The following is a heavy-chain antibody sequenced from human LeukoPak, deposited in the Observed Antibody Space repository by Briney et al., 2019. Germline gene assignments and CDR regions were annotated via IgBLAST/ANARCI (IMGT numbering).Heavy chain of an antibody. D-gene: IGHD3-10*01. Sequence: GGSLRLSCAGSEFTLSSYAMSWVRQAPGKGLEWVSGISGSGASTYYADSVKGRFTISRDNSKNTVYLQMNSLRAEDTAVYYCARDHAYYYASGTYYRLDYWGQGTLVTVSS. CDR3: ARDHAYYYASGTYYRLDY. J-gene: IGHJ4*02. V-gene: IGHV3-23*01. CDR2: ISGSGAST. CDR1: EFTLSSYA.